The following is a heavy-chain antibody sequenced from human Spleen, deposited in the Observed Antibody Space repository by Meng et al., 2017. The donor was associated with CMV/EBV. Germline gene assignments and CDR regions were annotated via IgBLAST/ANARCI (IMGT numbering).Heavy chain of an antibody. CDR3: ARGSTSCFNCYYYYGMDV. V-gene: IGHV1-18*01. D-gene: IGHD2-2*01. J-gene: IGHJ6*02. CDR2: ISTYSGDT. CDR1: GYTFTTHG. Sequence: ASVKLSCKASGYTFTTHGIIWVRQAPGRGLEWLGWISTYSGDTNYAQKLQGRVTMTTDTSTSTAYMELRSLRHDDTAVYYCARGSTSCFNCYYYYGMDVWGQGTTVTVSS.